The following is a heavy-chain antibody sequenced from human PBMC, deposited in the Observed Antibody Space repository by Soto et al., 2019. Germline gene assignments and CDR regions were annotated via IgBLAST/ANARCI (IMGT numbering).Heavy chain of an antibody. CDR3: AMRSPVGATLNFDY. CDR2: INPSGGST. Sequence: ASVKVSCKASGYTFTSYAMHWVRQAPGQRLEWMGWINPSGGSTSYAQKFQGRVTMTRDTSTSTVYMELSSLRSEDTAVYYCAMRSPVGATLNFDYWGQGTQVTVSS. V-gene: IGHV1-46*01. CDR1: GYTFTSYA. J-gene: IGHJ4*02. D-gene: IGHD1-26*01.